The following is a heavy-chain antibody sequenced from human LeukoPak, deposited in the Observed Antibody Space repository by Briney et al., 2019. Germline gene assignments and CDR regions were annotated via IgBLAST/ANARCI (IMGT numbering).Heavy chain of an antibody. CDR1: DYSISSGYY. J-gene: IGHJ3*02. D-gene: IGHD3-22*01. CDR2: IYYSGST. CDR3: ARDRPPYPYYFDSGVHAANGFDI. V-gene: IGHV4-38-2*02. Sequence: SETLSLTCTASDYSISSGYYWGWIRQPPGKGLEWIGSIYYSGSTYYNPSLKTRVTISKDTSKNQFSLKLNSVTAADTAVYYCARDRPPYPYYFDSGVHAANGFDIWGQGTMVTV.